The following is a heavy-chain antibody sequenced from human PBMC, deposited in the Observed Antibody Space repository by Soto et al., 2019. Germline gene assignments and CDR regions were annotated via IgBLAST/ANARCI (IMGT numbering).Heavy chain of an antibody. Sequence: SVKVSCKASGGTFSSYAISWVRQAPGQGLEWMGGIIPIFGTANYAQKFQGRVTITADESTSTAYMELSSLRSEDTAVYYCAREGVEWELYYGMDAWGQGTTVTVSS. CDR1: GGTFSSYA. CDR2: IIPIFGTA. CDR3: AREGVEWELYYGMDA. J-gene: IGHJ6*02. V-gene: IGHV1-69*13. D-gene: IGHD1-26*01.